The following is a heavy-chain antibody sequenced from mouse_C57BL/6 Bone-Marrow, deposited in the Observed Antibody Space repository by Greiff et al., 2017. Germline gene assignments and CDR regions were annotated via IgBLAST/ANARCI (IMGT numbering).Heavy chain of an antibody. CDR1: GYTFTDYY. Sequence: EVQLQQSGPELVKPGASVKISCKASGYTFTDYYMNWVKQSHGKSLEWIGDINPNNGGTSYNQKFKGKATLTVDKSSSTAYMELRSLTSEDSAVYYCARSSTFFYYFDYWGQGTTLTVS. D-gene: IGHD5-1*01. J-gene: IGHJ2*01. CDR2: INPNNGGT. CDR3: ARSSTFFYYFDY. V-gene: IGHV1-26*01.